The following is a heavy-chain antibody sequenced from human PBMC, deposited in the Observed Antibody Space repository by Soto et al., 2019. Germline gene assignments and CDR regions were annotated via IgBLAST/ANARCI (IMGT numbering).Heavy chain of an antibody. V-gene: IGHV4-31*03. J-gene: IGHJ4*02. Sequence: QVQLQESGPGLVKPSQTLSLTCTVSGGSISSGGYYRSWIRQHPGKGLEWIGYIYYSGRTYYNPSLKSRVTISVDTSKNQFSLKLSSVTAADTAVYYCARKAYGSGSYYDYFDYWGQGTLVTVSS. CDR3: ARKAYGSGSYYDYFDY. CDR2: IYYSGRT. D-gene: IGHD3-10*01. CDR1: GGSISSGGYY.